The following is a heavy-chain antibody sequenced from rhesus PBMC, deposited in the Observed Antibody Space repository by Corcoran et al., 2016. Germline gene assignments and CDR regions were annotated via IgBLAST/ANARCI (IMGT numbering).Heavy chain of an antibody. V-gene: IGHV1-111*01. CDR2: VDPTDDKP. Sequence: EVQLVKSGAEVKKPGAAVNISCKASGETRTDDYPPRGREAPGKGLEGLERVDPTDDKPDSAPRFQDRVTITRDTSTDTAYMELSSLRSEDTAVYYCATGDSTYFDYWGQGVLVTVSS. CDR1: GETRTDDY. CDR3: ATGDSTYFDY. D-gene: IGHD3-3*01. J-gene: IGHJ4*01.